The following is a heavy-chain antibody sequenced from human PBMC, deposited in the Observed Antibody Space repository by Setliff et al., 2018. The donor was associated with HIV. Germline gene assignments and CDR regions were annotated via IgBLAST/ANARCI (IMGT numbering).Heavy chain of an antibody. V-gene: IGHV3-20*04. CDR1: GFTFDDYG. CDR2: INWNGGHT. Sequence: GGSLRLSCAASGFTFDDYGMSWVRQAPGKGLEWVSGINWNGGHTGYADSVKGRFTISRDNAKTSLSLQMNSLTAEDTAVYYCARDPGNGAVDYWGQGTLVTVSS. CDR3: ARDPGNGAVDY. J-gene: IGHJ4*02.